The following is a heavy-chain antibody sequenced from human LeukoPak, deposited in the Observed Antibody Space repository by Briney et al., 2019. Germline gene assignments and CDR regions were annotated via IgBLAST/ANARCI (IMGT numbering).Heavy chain of an antibody. J-gene: IGHJ4*02. CDR3: AKDVGEVMFDY. CDR2: ICGSCANT. D-gene: IGHD1-26*01. Sequence: GGSLRLSCAASGFTFDNYAMAWVRQAPGKGLEWVSTICGSCANTHYADSVKGRFTISRDNSKNTLYLQMSNLRAEDTAVYYCAKDVGEVMFDYWGQGTLVTVCS. V-gene: IGHV3-23*01. CDR1: GFTFDNYA.